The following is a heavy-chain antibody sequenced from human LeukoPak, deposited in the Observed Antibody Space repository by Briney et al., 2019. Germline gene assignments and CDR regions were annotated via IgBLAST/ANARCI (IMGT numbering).Heavy chain of an antibody. V-gene: IGHV3-23*01. Sequence: GSLRLSCAASGFTFDDYAMHWVRQAPGKGLEWVSTINGSGGSTYYADSVKGRFTISRDNSKNTLYLQMNSLRAEDTAVYYCAKSWCYDSSGYYPFDYWGQGTLVTVSS. J-gene: IGHJ4*02. CDR1: GFTFDDYA. CDR3: AKSWCYDSSGYYPFDY. CDR2: INGSGGST. D-gene: IGHD3-22*01.